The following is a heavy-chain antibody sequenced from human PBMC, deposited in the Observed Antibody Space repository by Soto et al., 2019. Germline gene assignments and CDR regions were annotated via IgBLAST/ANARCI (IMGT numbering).Heavy chain of an antibody. V-gene: IGHV4-34*01. CDR3: ARGSASCSAGSSDRGV. CDR1: GESFSVYY. CDR2: VNHHGST. D-gene: IGHD2-15*01. Sequence: PSETLSLTCAVYGESFSVYYWSWIRQSPGKGLEWIGEVNHHGSTNYNPSLKSRVTISVDTSKKQFSLKITSVAAADTAVYYCARGSASCSAGSSDRGVWGQGTPVTVSS. J-gene: IGHJ4*02.